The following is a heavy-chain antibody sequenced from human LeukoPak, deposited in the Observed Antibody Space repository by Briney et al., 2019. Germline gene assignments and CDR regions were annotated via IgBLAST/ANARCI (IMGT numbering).Heavy chain of an antibody. CDR1: GYTFTSYD. Sequence: ASVKVSCKASGYTFTSYDFNWVRQATGQRPEWMGWMSPNSGDTGYAQKFQDRVTMARNTSISTAYMELSSLRSDDTAVYYCARVRAVAGTKAGLGYWGQGTLVTVSS. D-gene: IGHD6-19*01. CDR2: MSPNSGDT. J-gene: IGHJ4*02. V-gene: IGHV1-8*01. CDR3: ARVRAVAGTKAGLGY.